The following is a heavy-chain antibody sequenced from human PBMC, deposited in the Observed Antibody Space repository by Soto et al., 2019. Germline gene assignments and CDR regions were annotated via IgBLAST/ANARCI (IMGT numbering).Heavy chain of an antibody. CDR1: GGSISSYY. CDR2: IYYSGST. Sequence: QVQLQESGPGLVKPSETLSLTCTVSGGSISSYYWCRIRQPPGKGLEWIGYIYYSGSTNDNTSLKSRVTISVDTSKNQFSLKLSSVTAADTAVYYCARESRIVGATTGDYWGQGTLVTVSS. J-gene: IGHJ4*02. D-gene: IGHD1-26*01. CDR3: ARESRIVGATTGDY. V-gene: IGHV4-59*01.